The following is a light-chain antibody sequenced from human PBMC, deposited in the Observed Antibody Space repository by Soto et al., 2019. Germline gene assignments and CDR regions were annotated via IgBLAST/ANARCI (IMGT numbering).Light chain of an antibody. Sequence: QAVVTQSSSASASLGSSVKLTCTLSSGHSSYIIAWHQQQPGKAPRYLMKLEGSGSYNKGSGVPDRFSGSSSGADRYLTISTLQSEDEADYYCETWDSPVFGGGTKVTVL. CDR1: SGHSSYI. J-gene: IGLJ3*02. CDR2: LEGSGSY. V-gene: IGLV4-60*03. CDR3: ETWDSPV.